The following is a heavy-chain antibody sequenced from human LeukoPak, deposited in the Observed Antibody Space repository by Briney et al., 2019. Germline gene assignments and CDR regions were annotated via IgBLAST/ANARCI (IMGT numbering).Heavy chain of an antibody. CDR2: INPSGGST. CDR1: GYTFTSYY. J-gene: IGHJ4*02. CDR3: ARSYDSSVLRAYFDY. D-gene: IGHD3-22*01. V-gene: IGHV1-46*01. Sequence: ASAKVSCKASGYTFTSYYMHWVRQAPGQGLEWMGIINPSGGSTSYAQKFQGRVTMTRDTSTSTVYMELSSLRSEDTAVYYCARSYDSSVLRAYFDYWGQGTLVTVPS.